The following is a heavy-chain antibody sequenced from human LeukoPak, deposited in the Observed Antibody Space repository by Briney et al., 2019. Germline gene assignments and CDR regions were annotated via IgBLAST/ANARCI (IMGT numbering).Heavy chain of an antibody. V-gene: IGHV1-18*01. CDR1: GYTFTSYG. J-gene: IGHJ4*02. CDR2: ISAYNGNT. D-gene: IGHD6-13*01. Sequence: ASVKVSCKASGYTFTSYGISWVRQAPGQGLEWMGWISAYNGNTNYAQKFQGRVTMTRDTSISTAYMELSRLRSDDTAVYYCARDRYSSSWYAIDYWGQGTLVTVSS. CDR3: ARDRYSSSWYAIDY.